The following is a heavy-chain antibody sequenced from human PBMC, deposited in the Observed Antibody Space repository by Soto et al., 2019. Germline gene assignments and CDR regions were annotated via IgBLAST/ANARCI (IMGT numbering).Heavy chain of an antibody. Sequence: ASVKVSCKASGYTFTSYGISWVRQAPGQGLEWMGWISAYNGNTNYAQKLQGRVTMTTDTSTSTAYMELRSLRSDDTAVYYCARAHNGIQEEYYSYYYGAVWGKGTRVTVSS. CDR3: ARAHNGIQEEYYSYYYGAV. J-gene: IGHJ6*03. D-gene: IGHD1-1*01. V-gene: IGHV1-18*01. CDR1: GYTFTSYG. CDR2: ISAYNGNT.